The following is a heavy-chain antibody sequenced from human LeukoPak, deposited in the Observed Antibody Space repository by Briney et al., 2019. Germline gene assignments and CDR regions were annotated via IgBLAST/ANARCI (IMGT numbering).Heavy chain of an antibody. D-gene: IGHD6-19*01. CDR1: RFTFSTYA. Sequence: GGSLRLSCTASRFTFSTYAMSWVRQAPGKGLEWVSGISGSGGSTNYADSVKGRFTISRDNSKNTLYLQMNSLRAEDTAVYYCAKDREAVATRGFDSWGQGTLVTVSS. J-gene: IGHJ4*02. CDR2: ISGSGGST. V-gene: IGHV3-23*01. CDR3: AKDREAVATRGFDS.